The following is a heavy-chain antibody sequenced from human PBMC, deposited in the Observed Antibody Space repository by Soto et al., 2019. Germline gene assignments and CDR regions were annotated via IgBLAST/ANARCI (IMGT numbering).Heavy chain of an antibody. V-gene: IGHV3-23*01. CDR1: EFTFSTYA. J-gene: IGHJ4*01. CDR2: ISDSGDIT. Sequence: GGSLRLSCAASEFTFSTYAMTWVRQAPGRGLQWVATISDSGDITYYADSVKGRFTISRDNSRNTLYLQMNNLRAEDTALYYFAKPWVPIMTDGAPRSAYCGQGIFVTVSA. D-gene: IGHD3-16*01. CDR3: AKPWVPIMTDGAPRSAY.